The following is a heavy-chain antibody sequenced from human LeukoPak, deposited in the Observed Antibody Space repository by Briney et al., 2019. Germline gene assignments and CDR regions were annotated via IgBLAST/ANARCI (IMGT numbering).Heavy chain of an antibody. J-gene: IGHJ1*01. D-gene: IGHD2-15*01. CDR3: AHGSAQYYEY. V-gene: IGHV3-15*07. CDR1: GFTVSSNY. Sequence: GGSLRLSCAASGFTVSSNYMNWVRQAPGKGLEWVGRIRSQTAGGTTDFAAPVKGRFSISRDDSKNSLYLQMNSLTSEDTAVYYCAHGSAQYYEYWGQGTLVTVSS. CDR2: IRSQTAGGTT.